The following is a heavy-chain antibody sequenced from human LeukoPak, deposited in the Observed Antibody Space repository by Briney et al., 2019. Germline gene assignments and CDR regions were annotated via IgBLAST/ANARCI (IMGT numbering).Heavy chain of an antibody. J-gene: IGHJ4*02. CDR1: GFTFTSSA. CDR2: IVVGSGNT. V-gene: IGHV1-58*01. Sequence: ASVKVSCKASGFTFTSSAVQWVRQARGQRLEWIGWIVVGSGNTNYAQKFQERVTITRDMSTSTAYMELSSLRSEDTAVHYCAAEGSSGWYDYWGQGTLVTVSS. CDR3: AAEGSSGWYDY. D-gene: IGHD6-19*01.